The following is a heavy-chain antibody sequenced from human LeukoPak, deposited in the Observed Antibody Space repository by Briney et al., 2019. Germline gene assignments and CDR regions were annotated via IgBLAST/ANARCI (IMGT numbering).Heavy chain of an antibody. D-gene: IGHD3-3*01. Sequence: GGSLRLSCAASGFTFSSYAMHWVRQAPGKGLEWVAVISYDGSNKYYADSVKGRFTNSRDNSKNTLYLQMNSLRAEDTAVYYCARGPSAYDFWSGRKYYFDYWGQGTLVTVSS. CDR2: ISYDGSNK. V-gene: IGHV3-30-3*01. CDR3: ARGPSAYDFWSGRKYYFDY. CDR1: GFTFSSYA. J-gene: IGHJ4*02.